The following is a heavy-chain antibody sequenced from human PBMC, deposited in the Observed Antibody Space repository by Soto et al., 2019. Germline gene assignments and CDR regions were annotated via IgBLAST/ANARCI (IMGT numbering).Heavy chain of an antibody. CDR3: AKDAELRYFDWLLYYDWFDP. V-gene: IGHV3-30*04. CDR1: GFLFSNYA. D-gene: IGHD3-9*01. CDR2: ISFDERKK. Sequence: SGGSLRLSCVTSGFLFSNYAMHWVRQAPGKGLEWVAFISFDERKKYYADSVKGRFTISRDTSKNTLYLQMDSLRLEDTAFYYCAKDAELRYFDWLLYYDWFDPWGQGTLVTVSS. J-gene: IGHJ5*02.